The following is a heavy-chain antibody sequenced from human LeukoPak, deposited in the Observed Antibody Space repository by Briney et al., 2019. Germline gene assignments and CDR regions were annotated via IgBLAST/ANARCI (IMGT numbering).Heavy chain of an antibody. D-gene: IGHD1-1*01. CDR2: IYYSGHT. J-gene: IGHJ4*03. CDR3: ATRLRSSTPGTTGYFDY. CDR1: GGSISSSGYD. Sequence: KPSETLSLSCTVSGGSISSSGYDWGWLRQPPGKGLEWIGRIYYSGHTYYNSSLRSRVTISVDTSKNQLSLKLTSLTAGDTAVYYCATRLRSSTPGTTGYFDYWGQGTLVTVSS. V-gene: IGHV4-39*01.